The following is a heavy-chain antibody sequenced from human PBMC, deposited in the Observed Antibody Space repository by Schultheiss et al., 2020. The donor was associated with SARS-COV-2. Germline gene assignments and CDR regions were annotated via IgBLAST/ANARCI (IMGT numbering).Heavy chain of an antibody. Sequence: SETLSLTCAVYGGSFSGYYWSWIRQPPGKGLEWIGEIYHSGSTNYNPSLKSRVTISVDKSKNQFSLKLSSVTAADTAVYYCARGYSSSWYSRPNNWFDPWGQGTLVTVSS. J-gene: IGHJ5*02. CDR1: GGSFSGYY. CDR3: ARGYSSSWYSRPNNWFDP. D-gene: IGHD6-13*01. CDR2: IYHSGST. V-gene: IGHV4-34*01.